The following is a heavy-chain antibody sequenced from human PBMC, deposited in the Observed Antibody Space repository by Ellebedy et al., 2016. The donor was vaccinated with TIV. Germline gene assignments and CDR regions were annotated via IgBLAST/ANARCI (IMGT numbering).Heavy chain of an antibody. Sequence: GGSLRLSXAASGFTFGSYGMHWVRQAPGKGLEWVAVIWYDGSNKYYADSVKGRFTISRDNSKNTLYLQMNSLRAEDTAVYYCARELSAAAGTGSAFDIWGQGTMVTVSS. J-gene: IGHJ3*02. CDR2: IWYDGSNK. D-gene: IGHD6-13*01. CDR1: GFTFGSYG. V-gene: IGHV3-33*01. CDR3: ARELSAAAGTGSAFDI.